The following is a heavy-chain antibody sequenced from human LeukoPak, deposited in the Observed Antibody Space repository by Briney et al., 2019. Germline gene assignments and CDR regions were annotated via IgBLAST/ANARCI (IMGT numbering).Heavy chain of an antibody. CDR2: IKQDGSEK. Sequence: GGSLRLSCAASGFTFSSYWMSWVRQAPGKGREWVANIKQDGSEKNYVDSVKGRFTISRDNAKNSLYLQMNSLRAEDTVVYYCAKDLRGYSGYDDYWGQGTLVTVSS. D-gene: IGHD5-12*01. J-gene: IGHJ4*02. CDR1: GFTFSSYW. CDR3: AKDLRGYSGYDDY. V-gene: IGHV3-7*01.